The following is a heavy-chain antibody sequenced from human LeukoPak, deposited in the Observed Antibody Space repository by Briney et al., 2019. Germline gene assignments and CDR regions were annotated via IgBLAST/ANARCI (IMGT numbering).Heavy chain of an antibody. V-gene: IGHV1-2*02. CDR1: GYTFTGYY. CDR3: ARTSGSLRATSADFQH. Sequence: ASVKVSCKASGYTFTGYYMHWVRQAPGQGLEWMGWINPNSGGTNYAQKFQGRVTMTRDTSISTAYMELSRLRSDDTAVYYCARTSGSLRATSADFQHWGQGTLVSVSS. J-gene: IGHJ1*01. D-gene: IGHD1-26*01. CDR2: INPNSGGT.